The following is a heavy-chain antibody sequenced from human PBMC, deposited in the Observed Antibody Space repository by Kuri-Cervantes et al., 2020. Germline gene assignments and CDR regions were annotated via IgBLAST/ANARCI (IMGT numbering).Heavy chain of an antibody. D-gene: IGHD4-17*01. CDR2: ISSSSSYI. V-gene: IGHV3-21*01. Sequence: GESLKISCAASGFTFSNYWMSWVRQAPGKGLEWVSSISSSSSYIYYADSVKGRFTISRDNAKNSLYLQMNSLRVEDTAVYYCARERPYGTDYWGQGTLVTVSS. CDR3: ARERPYGTDY. CDR1: GFTFSNYW. J-gene: IGHJ4*02.